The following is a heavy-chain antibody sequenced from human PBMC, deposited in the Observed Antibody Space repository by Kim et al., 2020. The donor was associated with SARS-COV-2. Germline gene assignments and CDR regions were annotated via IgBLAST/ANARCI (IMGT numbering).Heavy chain of an antibody. Sequence: SETLSLTCAVYGGSFSGYYWSWIRQPPGKGLEWIGEINHSGSTNYNPSLKSRVTISVDTSKNQFSLKLSSVTAADTAVYYCARGLCGGDCYSDYWGQGTLVTVSS. J-gene: IGHJ4*02. V-gene: IGHV4-34*01. D-gene: IGHD2-21*02. CDR3: ARGLCGGDCYSDY. CDR2: INHSGST. CDR1: GGSFSGYY.